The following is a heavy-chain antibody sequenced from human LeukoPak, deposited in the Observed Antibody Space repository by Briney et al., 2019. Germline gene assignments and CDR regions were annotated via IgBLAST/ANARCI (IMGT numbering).Heavy chain of an antibody. CDR2: ISRDGYYI. CDR3: ATIAVPGTLYFDL. Sequence: GGSLRLSCAASGFTFSSSSMSWVRQAPGTGLEWVSSISRDGYYIYYTESMKGRFTISRDNAKNSLFLQMNSLRAEDTAVYYCATIAVPGTLYFDLWGRGTLVTVSS. V-gene: IGHV3-21*01. CDR1: GFTFSSSS. D-gene: IGHD2-21*01. J-gene: IGHJ2*01.